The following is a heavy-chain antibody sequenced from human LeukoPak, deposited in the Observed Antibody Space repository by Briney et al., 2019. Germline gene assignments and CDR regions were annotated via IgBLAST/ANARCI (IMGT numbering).Heavy chain of an antibody. CDR1: GFAFSRYW. CDR2: IYTDGTTK. D-gene: IGHD2-21*02. J-gene: IGHJ3*02. CDR3: ASLAVTDDWAFDM. Sequence: GGSLRLSCAASGFAFSRYWMHWIRQAPGKGLVWVSAIYTDGTTKRYADSVKGRFTISRDNAKNTLYLQMNSLSVDDTAVYYCASLAVTDDWAFDMWGQGTMVTASS. V-gene: IGHV3-74*01.